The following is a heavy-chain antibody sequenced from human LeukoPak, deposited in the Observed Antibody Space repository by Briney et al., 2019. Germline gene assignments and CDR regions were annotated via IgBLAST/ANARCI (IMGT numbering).Heavy chain of an antibody. CDR1: GHSFTGHY. Sequence: GASVKISCNASGHSFTGHYLLWVRQTPGQGLEWMGWISPDSGGTSYAQKFQGKVTMTRDTSTSTAYMDLRGLTFDDTAVYYCAITTGRGTTTAYWFDPWGQGTLVTVSS. V-gene: IGHV1-2*02. CDR3: AITTGRGTTTAYWFDP. CDR2: ISPDSGGT. J-gene: IGHJ5*02. D-gene: IGHD1-7*01.